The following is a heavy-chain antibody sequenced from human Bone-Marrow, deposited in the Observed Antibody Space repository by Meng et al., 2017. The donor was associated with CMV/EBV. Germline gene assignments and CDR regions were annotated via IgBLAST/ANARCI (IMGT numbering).Heavy chain of an antibody. CDR2: LNHGGST. J-gene: IGHJ4*02. Sequence: GSLRLSCAVYGGSFSEYFWNWIRQPPGKGLEWIGELNHGGSTTYNPSLKTRVAISADMSKSQFSLRLTSVTAADTAVYYCARSRGAGTHFDYWGQGTLVTVSS. CDR3: ARSRGAGTHFDY. D-gene: IGHD1-1*01. CDR1: GGSFSEYF. V-gene: IGHV4-34*01.